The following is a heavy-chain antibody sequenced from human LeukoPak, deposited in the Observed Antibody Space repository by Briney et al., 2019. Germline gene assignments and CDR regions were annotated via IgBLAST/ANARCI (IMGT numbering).Heavy chain of an antibody. Sequence: SETLSLTCTVSGGSISSSSYYWGWIRQPAGKGLEWIGRIYSSGSTNYNTSLKSRVTMSVDTSKNQFSLKLSSVTAADTAVHYCARDNEAAARAYDYWGQGTLVTVSS. V-gene: IGHV4-61*02. CDR2: IYSSGST. D-gene: IGHD6-13*01. J-gene: IGHJ4*02. CDR1: GGSISSSSYY. CDR3: ARDNEAAARAYDY.